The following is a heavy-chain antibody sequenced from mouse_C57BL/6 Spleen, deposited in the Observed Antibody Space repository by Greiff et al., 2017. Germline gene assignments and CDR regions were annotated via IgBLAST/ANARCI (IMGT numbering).Heavy chain of an antibody. Sequence: EVMLVESEGGLVQPGSSMKLSCTASGFTFSDYYMAWVRQVPEKGLEWVANINYDGSSTYYLDSLKSRFIISRDNAKNILYLQMSSLKSEDTATYYCARIYYDYDGGSYYAMDYWGQGTSVTVSS. D-gene: IGHD2-4*01. CDR3: ARIYYDYDGGSYYAMDY. V-gene: IGHV5-16*01. J-gene: IGHJ4*01. CDR2: INYDGSST. CDR1: GFTFSDYY.